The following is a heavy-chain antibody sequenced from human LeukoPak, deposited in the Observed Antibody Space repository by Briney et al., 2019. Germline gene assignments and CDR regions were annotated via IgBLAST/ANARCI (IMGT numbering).Heavy chain of an antibody. V-gene: IGHV3-23*01. CDR1: GFTFSSYA. CDR3: ARGKSGVVILDAFDI. Sequence: PGGSLRLSCAASGFTFSSYAMSWVRQAPGKGLEWVSAISGSGGSTYYADSVKGRFTISRDNSKNTLYLQMNSLRAEDTAVYYCARGKSGVVILDAFDIWGQGTMATVSS. J-gene: IGHJ3*02. D-gene: IGHD3-3*01. CDR2: ISGSGGST.